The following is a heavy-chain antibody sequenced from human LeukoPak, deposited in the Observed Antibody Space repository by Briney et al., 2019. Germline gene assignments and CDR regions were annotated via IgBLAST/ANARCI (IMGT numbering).Heavy chain of an antibody. CDR2: INPNSGGT. V-gene: IGHV1-2*02. CDR3: ARGYDFWSGYRPDY. Sequence: GASVKVSCKASGYTFTGYYMHWVRQAPGQGLEWMGWINPNSGGTNYAQKFQGRVTMTRDTSISTAYMELSGLRSDDTAVYYCARGYDFWSGYRPDYWGQGTLVTVSS. J-gene: IGHJ4*02. CDR1: GYTFTGYY. D-gene: IGHD3-3*01.